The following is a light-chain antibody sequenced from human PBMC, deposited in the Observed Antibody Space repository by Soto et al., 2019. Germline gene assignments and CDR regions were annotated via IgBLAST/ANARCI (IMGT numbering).Light chain of an antibody. CDR3: QQYGSSPMYT. J-gene: IGKJ2*01. CDR2: GAS. V-gene: IGKV3-20*01. CDR1: QTISSDY. Sequence: DIVLTQSPGVLSLSPGERATLSCRASQTISSDYLAWYQQNPGQAPRLLIYGASSRATGIPDRFSGSGSGTDFTLTISRLEPEDFAVYYCQQYGSSPMYTFGQGTKLEIK.